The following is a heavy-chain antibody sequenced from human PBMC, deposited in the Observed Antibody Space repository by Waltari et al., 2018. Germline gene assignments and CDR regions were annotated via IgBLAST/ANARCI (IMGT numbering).Heavy chain of an antibody. CDR2: IDYSGST. D-gene: IGHD3-10*01. V-gene: IGHV4-59*01. Sequence: QVQLQESGPGLVKPSETLSLTCTVSGGSISSYYWSWIRQPPGKGLEWIGYIDYSGSTNYNPSLKSRVTISVDTSKNQFSLKLSSVTAADTAVYYCARGYSVDGFDYWGQGTLVTVSS. J-gene: IGHJ4*02. CDR3: ARGYSVDGFDY. CDR1: GGSISSYY.